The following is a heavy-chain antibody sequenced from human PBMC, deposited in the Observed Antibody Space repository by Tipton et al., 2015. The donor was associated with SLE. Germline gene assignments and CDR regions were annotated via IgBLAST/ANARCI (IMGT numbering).Heavy chain of an antibody. V-gene: IGHV4-59*01. CDR3: AGLNWNPVEEAGDY. D-gene: IGHD1-1*01. CDR1: GDSISSYY. CDR2: IYYSGST. J-gene: IGHJ4*02. Sequence: TLSLTCTVSGDSISSYYWSWIRQPPGKGPEWIGYIYYSGSTNYNPSLKSRVTISVDTSKNQFSLKLSSVTAADTAVYYCAGLNWNPVEEAGDYWGQGTLVTVSS.